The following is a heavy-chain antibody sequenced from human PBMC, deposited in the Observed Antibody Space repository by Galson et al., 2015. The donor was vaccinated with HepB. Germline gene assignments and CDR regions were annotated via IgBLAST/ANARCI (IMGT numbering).Heavy chain of an antibody. CDR1: GLTFDDYA. CDR3: AKGSSGHGGYNYYYYMDV. V-gene: IGHV3-9*01. D-gene: IGHD1-1*01. Sequence: SLRLSCAASGLTFDDYAMHWVRQAPGKGLEWVSGITWNSDSIGYADSVKGRFTISRDNAKNSLYLQMNSLRAEVTALYYCAKGSSGHGGYNYYYYMDVWGKGTTVTVSS. CDR2: ITWNSDSI. J-gene: IGHJ6*03.